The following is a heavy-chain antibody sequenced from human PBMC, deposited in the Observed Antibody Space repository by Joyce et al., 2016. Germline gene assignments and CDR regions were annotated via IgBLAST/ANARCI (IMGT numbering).Heavy chain of an antibody. J-gene: IGHJ4*02. D-gene: IGHD6-13*01. CDR1: GFAFSTYT. Sequence: EVQLVESGGGLVKPGGSLRLSCAASGFAFSTYTMSWVRQAQGKWLEWVSSISDNSRFIYYADSLKGRFTISRDNAKNSLYLQMNSLRAEDTAVYYCGRVDPTEQPIDYWGQGTLVTVSS. CDR2: ISDNSRFI. V-gene: IGHV3-21*01. CDR3: GRVDPTEQPIDY.